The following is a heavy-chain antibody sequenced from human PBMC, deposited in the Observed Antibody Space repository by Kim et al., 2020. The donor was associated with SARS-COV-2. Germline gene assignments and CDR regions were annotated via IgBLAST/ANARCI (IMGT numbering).Heavy chain of an antibody. D-gene: IGHD3-22*01. CDR2: IYYSGST. Sequence: SETLSLTCTVSGGSISSGGYYWSWIRQHPGKGLEWIGYIYYSGSTYYNPSLKSRVTISVDTSKNQFSLKLSSVTAADTAVYYCARVGYDSSGQRSYYFDYWGQGTLVTVSS. J-gene: IGHJ4*02. CDR1: GGSISSGGYY. V-gene: IGHV4-31*03. CDR3: ARVGYDSSGQRSYYFDY.